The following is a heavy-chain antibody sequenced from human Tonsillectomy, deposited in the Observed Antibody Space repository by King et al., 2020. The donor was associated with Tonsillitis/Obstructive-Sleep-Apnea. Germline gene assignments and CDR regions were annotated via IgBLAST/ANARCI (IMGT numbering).Heavy chain of an antibody. CDR1: GFTFSSYA. J-gene: IGHJ6*03. Sequence: HVQLVESGGGVVQPGRSLRLSCAASGFTFSSYAMHWVRQAPGKGLEWVAVMSYDGGNKFYAESVKGRFTISRDNSNNTLYLQMNSLRAEDTAVYYCAREPGKEEDDFWAHYYSMDVWGKGTTVTVPS. CDR3: AREPGKEEDDFWAHYYSMDV. V-gene: IGHV3-30*04. CDR2: MSYDGGNK. D-gene: IGHD3-3*01.